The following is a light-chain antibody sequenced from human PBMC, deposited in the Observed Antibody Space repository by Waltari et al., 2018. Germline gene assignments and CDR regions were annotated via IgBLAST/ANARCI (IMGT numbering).Light chain of an antibody. J-gene: IGKJ1*01. CDR3: QQSYSAPT. V-gene: IGKV1-39*01. CDR2: AAS. Sequence: DIQMTQSPSSLSASIGDRVSITCRASQSIIIYLSWYQQKPGKVPKLLIYAASSLQSGVPSRFSGSGSGTDFTLTISSLQPEDFATYYCQQSYSAPTFGQGTKVEIK. CDR1: QSIIIY.